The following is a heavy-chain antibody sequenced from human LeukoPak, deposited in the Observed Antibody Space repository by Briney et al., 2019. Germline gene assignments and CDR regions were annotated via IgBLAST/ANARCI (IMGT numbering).Heavy chain of an antibody. D-gene: IGHD3-10*01. CDR1: GYSFTSYW. V-gene: IGHV5-51*01. J-gene: IGHJ4*02. Sequence: GESLKISCKGSGYSFTSYWIGWVRQMPGKGLEYMGIIYPGDSDTRYSPSFQGQVTISADKSISTAYLQWSSLQASDTAMYYCARRFGEFQKYFDYWGQGTLVTVSS. CDR2: IYPGDSDT. CDR3: ARRFGEFQKYFDY.